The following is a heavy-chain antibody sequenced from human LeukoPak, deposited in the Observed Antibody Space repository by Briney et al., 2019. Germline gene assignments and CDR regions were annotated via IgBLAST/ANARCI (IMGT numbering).Heavy chain of an antibody. Sequence: ASVKVSCKASGYTFTGYYMYWMRQAPGQGLEWVGWINPNTVGTTYAQNFQGRVTMTRDTSISTAYMELSSLISDDTAVYFCARTLHADTGGWGAFDIWGQGTMVTVSS. CDR1: GYTFTGYY. D-gene: IGHD2-8*02. CDR2: INPNTVGT. V-gene: IGHV1-2*02. J-gene: IGHJ3*02. CDR3: ARTLHADTGGWGAFDI.